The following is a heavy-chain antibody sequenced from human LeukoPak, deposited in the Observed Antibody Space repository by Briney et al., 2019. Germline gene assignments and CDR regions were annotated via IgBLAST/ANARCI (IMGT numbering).Heavy chain of an antibody. D-gene: IGHD3-3*01. Sequence: PGGSLRLSCAASGFTFSGSAMHWVRQASGKGLEWVGRIRSKANSYATAYAASVKGRFTISRDDSKNTAYLQMNSLKTEDTAVYYCTRLDFWSGYSDYWGQGTLVTVSS. CDR1: GFTFSGSA. CDR3: TRLDFWSGYSDY. CDR2: IRSKANSYAT. V-gene: IGHV3-73*01. J-gene: IGHJ4*02.